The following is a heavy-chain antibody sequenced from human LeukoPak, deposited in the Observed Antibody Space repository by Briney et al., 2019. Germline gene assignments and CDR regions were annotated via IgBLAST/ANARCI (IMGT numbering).Heavy chain of an antibody. V-gene: IGHV1-2*02. CDR2: INPNSGGT. Sequence: GASVKVSCKASGYTFTGYYMHWVRQAPGQGLEWMGWINPNSGGTNYAQKFQGRVTMTRDTSISTAYMELSRLRSDDTAVYYCARVKNWKMGVAYYYGMDVWGQGTTVTVSS. D-gene: IGHD1-1*01. J-gene: IGHJ6*02. CDR3: ARVKNWKMGVAYYYGMDV. CDR1: GYTFTGYY.